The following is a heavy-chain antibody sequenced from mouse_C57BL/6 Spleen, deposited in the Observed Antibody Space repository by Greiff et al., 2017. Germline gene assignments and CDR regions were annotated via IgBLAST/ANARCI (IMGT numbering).Heavy chain of an antibody. CDR1: GFNIKDYY. V-gene: IGHV14-2*01. D-gene: IGHD2-4*01. CDR2: IAPEDGET. J-gene: IGHJ3*01. CDR3: ARYYDYDLAY. Sequence: VQLKQSGAELVKPGASVKLSCTASGFNIKDYYMHWVKQRTEQGLEWIGRIAPEDGETKYAPQFKGKATITADPSYNTAYLQLSSLTSEDTAGYYCARYYDYDLAYWGQGTLVTVSA.